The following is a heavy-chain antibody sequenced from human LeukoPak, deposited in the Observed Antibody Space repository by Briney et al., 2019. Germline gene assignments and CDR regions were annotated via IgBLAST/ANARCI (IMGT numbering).Heavy chain of an antibody. CDR1: GGTFSSYA. Sequence: AASVKVSXKASGGTFSSYAISWVRQAPGQGLEWMGGIIPIFGTANYAQKFQGRVTITTDESTSTAYMELSSLRSEDTAVYYCARGGSGYDFYFDYWGQGTLVTVSS. CDR3: ARGGSGYDFYFDY. D-gene: IGHD5-12*01. J-gene: IGHJ4*02. CDR2: IIPIFGTA. V-gene: IGHV1-69*05.